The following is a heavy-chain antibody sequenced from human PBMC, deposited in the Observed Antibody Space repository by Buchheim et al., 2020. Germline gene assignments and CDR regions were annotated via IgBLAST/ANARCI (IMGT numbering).Heavy chain of an antibody. J-gene: IGHJ3*02. CDR1: GGSISSYY. CDR3: AREGMTDGFDI. CDR2: SYYSGST. D-gene: IGHD6-13*01. Sequence: QVQLQESGPGLVKPSETLSLTCTVSGGSISSYYWSWIRQPPGKGLEWIGYSYYSGSTNYNPSLKNRVTISVDTHKNKPSLSLSCVTAADTAVYYCAREGMTDGFDIWGQGT. V-gene: IGHV4-59*01.